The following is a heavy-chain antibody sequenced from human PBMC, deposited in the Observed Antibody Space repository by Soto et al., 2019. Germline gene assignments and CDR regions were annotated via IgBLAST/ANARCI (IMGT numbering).Heavy chain of an antibody. CDR3: TTDPTTRLYCSSTSCYVADY. D-gene: IGHD2-2*01. CDR2: IKSKTDGGTT. J-gene: IGHJ4*02. V-gene: IGHV3-15*01. Sequence: PVGSVRLSCAASGFTFSNAWMSWVRQAPGKGLEWDGRIKSKTDGGTTDYAAPVKGRFTISRDDSKNTLYLQMNSLKTEDTAAYYCTTDPTTRLYCSSTSCYVADYWGQGTLVTVSS. CDR1: GFTFSNAW.